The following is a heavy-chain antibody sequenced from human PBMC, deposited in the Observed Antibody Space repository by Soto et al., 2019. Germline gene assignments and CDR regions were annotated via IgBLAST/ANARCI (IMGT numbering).Heavy chain of an antibody. CDR3: ARIRSGWNYVSGYYYYGMDV. CDR2: IDWDDDK. J-gene: IGHJ6*02. V-gene: IGHV2-70*01. CDR1: GFSLSTSGMC. Sequence: SGPTLVNPTQTLTLTCTFSGFSLSTSGMCVSWIRQPPGKALEWLPLIDWDDDKYYSTSLKTRLTISKDTSKNQVVLTMTNMDPVDTATYYCARIRSGWNYVSGYYYYGMDVWGQGTTVTVSS. D-gene: IGHD1-7*01.